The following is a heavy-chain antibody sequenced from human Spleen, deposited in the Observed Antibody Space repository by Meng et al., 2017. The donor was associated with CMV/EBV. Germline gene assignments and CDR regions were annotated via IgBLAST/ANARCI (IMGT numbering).Heavy chain of an antibody. Sequence: GESLKISCAASGFTFSTYSMNWVRQAPGKGLEWVSSISSSSSFIYYADSVKGRFTISRDNAKNSLYLQMNSLRAEDTGVYYCVEGEDGYTPGDYWGQGALVTVSS. CDR2: ISSSSSFI. CDR1: GFTFSTYS. J-gene: IGHJ4*02. D-gene: IGHD5-24*01. V-gene: IGHV3-21*01. CDR3: VEGEDGYTPGDY.